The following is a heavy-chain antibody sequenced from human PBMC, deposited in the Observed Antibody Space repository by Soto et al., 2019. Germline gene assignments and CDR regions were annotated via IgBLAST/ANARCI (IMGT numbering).Heavy chain of an antibody. V-gene: IGHV4-59*01. Sequence: PSETLSLTCTVSGGSISSYYWSWIRQPPGKRLEWIGYIYYSGSTNYNPSLKSRVTISVDTSKNQFSLKLTSVTAADTAVYYCARDDRITGASGRSFYYGMDVWGQGTTVTVSS. CDR2: IYYSGST. J-gene: IGHJ6*02. D-gene: IGHD1-20*01. CDR1: GGSISSYY. CDR3: ARDDRITGASGRSFYYGMDV.